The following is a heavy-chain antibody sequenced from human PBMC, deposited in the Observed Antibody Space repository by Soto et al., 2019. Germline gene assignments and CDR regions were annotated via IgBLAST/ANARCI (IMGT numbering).Heavy chain of an antibody. Sequence: LGESLKISCKGSGYSFTSYWIGWVRQMPGKGLEWMGIIYPGDSDTRYSPSFQGQVTISADKSISTAYLQWSSLKASDTAMYYCARHAHYYGSGSIADYYYGMDVWGQGTTVTVSS. D-gene: IGHD3-10*01. V-gene: IGHV5-51*01. CDR2: IYPGDSDT. CDR3: ARHAHYYGSGSIADYYYGMDV. J-gene: IGHJ6*02. CDR1: GYSFTSYW.